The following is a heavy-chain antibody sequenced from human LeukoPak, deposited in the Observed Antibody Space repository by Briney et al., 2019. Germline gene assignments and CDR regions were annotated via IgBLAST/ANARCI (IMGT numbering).Heavy chain of an antibody. CDR1: GFTFSTYW. D-gene: IGHD4-23*01. J-gene: IGHJ5*02. CDR2: ISSDGNYT. CDR3: AGGFGGS. Sequence: QSGGSLRLSCAASGFTFSTYWMHWVRQAPGRGPVWVSRISSDGNYTNYADSVRGRFTISRDNAKNTLYLQMSSLRAEDTAVYYCAGGFGGSWGQGTLVTVSS. V-gene: IGHV3-74*01.